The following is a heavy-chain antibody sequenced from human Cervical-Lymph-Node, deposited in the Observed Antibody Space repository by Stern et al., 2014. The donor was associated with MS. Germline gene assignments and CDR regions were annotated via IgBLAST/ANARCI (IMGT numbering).Heavy chain of an antibody. D-gene: IGHD2/OR15-2a*01. J-gene: IGHJ3*02. CDR3: ARGNRAFYFGDAFDM. V-gene: IGHV4-31*03. Sequence: QVQLQESGPGLVKPSQTLSLTCTVSGGSLISGGHYWTWIRQYPGKGLAWIGYIYHSGNTDYNPSLKSRTSISIDTSKHQFSLKLNSMTDADTAVYYCARGNRAFYFGDAFDMWGHGTMVTVSS. CDR2: IYHSGNT. CDR1: GGSLISGGHY.